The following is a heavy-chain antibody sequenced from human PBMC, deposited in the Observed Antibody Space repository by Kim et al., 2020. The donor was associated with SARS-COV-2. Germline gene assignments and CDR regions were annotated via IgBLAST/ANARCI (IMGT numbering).Heavy chain of an antibody. CDR2: T. D-gene: IGHD6-13*01. V-gene: IGHV3-23*01. J-gene: IGHJ4*02. CDR3: AKDWGSWSPGY. Sequence: TYDAEAGKGRFTISRDNPKNTLYLQMNSLRAEDTAVYYCAKDWGSWSPGYWGQGSLVTVSS.